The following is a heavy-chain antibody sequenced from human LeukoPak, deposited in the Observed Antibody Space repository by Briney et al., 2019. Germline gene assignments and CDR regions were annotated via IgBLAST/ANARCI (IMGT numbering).Heavy chain of an antibody. CDR3: ASGYCRDGSCYRIDY. CDR2: IRSKGNSYAT. Sequence: PGGSLRLSCAASGFTFSDYYMSWVRQASGRGLEWVGRIRSKGNSYATAYGASVKGSFTISGDDSKNTSYLQMNSLKTEDTAVYYCASGYCRDGSCYRIDYWGQGTLVTVSS. D-gene: IGHD2-15*01. CDR1: GFTFSDYY. V-gene: IGHV3-73*01. J-gene: IGHJ4*02.